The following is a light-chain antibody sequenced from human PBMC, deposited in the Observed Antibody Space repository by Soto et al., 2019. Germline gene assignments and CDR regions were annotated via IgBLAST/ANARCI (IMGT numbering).Light chain of an antibody. CDR3: QRYRRYCSTV. CDR2: GAS. CDR1: QIIYNW. Sequence: IRMTQSPSTLSASVGDRVTITCRASQIIYNWLAWYQQKPGKAPKLLISGASTLEGGVPSRFSGSGSGTEFTLTISNLQPDDFANDFCQRYRRYCSTVFGQGTNV. J-gene: IGKJ1*01. V-gene: IGKV1-5*01.